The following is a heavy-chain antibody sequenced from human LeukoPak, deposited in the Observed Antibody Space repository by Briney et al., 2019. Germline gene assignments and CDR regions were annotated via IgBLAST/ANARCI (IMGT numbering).Heavy chain of an antibody. CDR2: IIPIFGTA. D-gene: IGHD3-22*01. Sequence: SVKVSCKASGGTFSSYAISWVRQAPGQGLEWMGGIIPIFGTANYAQKFQGRVTITADESTSTAYMELSSLRSEDTAVYYCARDYYDSSGYYYGFDYWGQGTLVTVSS. V-gene: IGHV1-69*13. CDR1: GGTFSSYA. CDR3: ARDYYDSSGYYYGFDY. J-gene: IGHJ4*02.